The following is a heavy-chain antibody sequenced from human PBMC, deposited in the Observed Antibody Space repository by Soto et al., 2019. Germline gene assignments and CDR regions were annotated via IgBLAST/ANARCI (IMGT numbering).Heavy chain of an antibody. CDR3: ARGGSTSCYIGSYYYYYGMDV. J-gene: IGHJ6*02. CDR1: GFTFSSYW. CDR2: INSDGSST. D-gene: IGHD2-2*02. V-gene: IGHV3-74*01. Sequence: GGSLRLSCAASGFTFSSYWMHWVRQAPGKGLVWVSRINSDGSSTSYADSVKGRFTISRDNAKNTLYLQMNSLRAEDTAVYYCARGGSTSCYIGSYYYYYGMDVWGQGTTVTVSS.